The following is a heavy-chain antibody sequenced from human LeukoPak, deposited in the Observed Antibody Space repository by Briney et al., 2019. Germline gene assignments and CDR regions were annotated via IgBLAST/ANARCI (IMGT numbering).Heavy chain of an antibody. V-gene: IGHV1-2*02. Sequence: ASVKVSCKASGYTFTGYYMHWVRQAPGQGLERMGWINPNSGGTNYAQKFQGRVTMTRDTSISAAYMELSRLRSDDTAVYYCARGGDDGSGSYYNLYYFDYWGQGTLVTVSS. CDR2: INPNSGGT. J-gene: IGHJ4*02. CDR1: GYTFTGYY. D-gene: IGHD3-10*01. CDR3: ARGGDDGSGSYYNLYYFDY.